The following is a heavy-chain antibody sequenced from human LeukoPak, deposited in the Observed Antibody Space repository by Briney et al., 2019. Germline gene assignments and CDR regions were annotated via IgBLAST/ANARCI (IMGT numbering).Heavy chain of an antibody. CDR3: AGRTYNWNYEGWFDP. D-gene: IGHD1-7*01. Sequence: ASVKVSCKASGYTFTGYYMHWVRQAPGQGLEWMGWINSNSGGTNYAQKFQGRVTITANKSTSTAYMELSSLRSEDTAVYYCAGRTYNWNYEGWFDPWGQGTLVTVSS. J-gene: IGHJ5*02. CDR1: GYTFTGYY. CDR2: INSNSGGT. V-gene: IGHV1-2*02.